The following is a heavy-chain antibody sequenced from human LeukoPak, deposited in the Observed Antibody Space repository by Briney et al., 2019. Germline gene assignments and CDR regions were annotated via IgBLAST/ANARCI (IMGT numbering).Heavy chain of an antibody. J-gene: IGHJ4*02. CDR1: GGSISSSSYY. Sequence: SETLSLTCTVSGGSISSSSYYWGWIRQPPGKGLEWIGSIYYSGSTYYNPSLKSRVTISVDTSKNQFSLKLSSVTAADTAVYYRARQAGASDYWGQGTLVTVSS. CDR3: ARQAGASDY. CDR2: IYYSGST. D-gene: IGHD1-26*01. V-gene: IGHV4-39*01.